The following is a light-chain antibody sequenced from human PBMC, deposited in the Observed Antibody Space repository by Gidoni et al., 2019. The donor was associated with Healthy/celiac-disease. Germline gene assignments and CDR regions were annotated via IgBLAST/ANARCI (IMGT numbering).Light chain of an antibody. CDR3: QHRSNWPPWT. Sequence: EIVLTHSPATLSLSPGERATLSRRASQSVSSYLAWYQQKPGQAPRLLIYGASNKATGIPARFSGSGSGTDFTLTISSLEPEDFAVYYCQHRSNWPPWTFGQGTKVEIK. V-gene: IGKV3-11*01. CDR1: QSVSSY. CDR2: GAS. J-gene: IGKJ1*01.